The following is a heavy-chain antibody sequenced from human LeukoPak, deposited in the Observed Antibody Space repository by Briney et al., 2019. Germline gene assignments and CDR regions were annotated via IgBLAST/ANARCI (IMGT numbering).Heavy chain of an antibody. CDR2: IYYSGST. V-gene: IGHV4-61*01. J-gene: IGHJ4*02. Sequence: SETLSLTCTVSGGSFSSGSYYWSWIRQPPGKGLEWIGYIYYSGSTNYNPSLKSRVTISVDTSKNQFSLKLSSVTAADTAVYYCARGAGYWGQGTLVTVSS. CDR3: ARGAGY. CDR1: GGSFSSGSYY.